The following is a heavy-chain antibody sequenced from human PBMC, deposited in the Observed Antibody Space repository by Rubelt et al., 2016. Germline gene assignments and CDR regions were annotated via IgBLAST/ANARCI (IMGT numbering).Heavy chain of an antibody. CDR3: ASSSSW. V-gene: IGHV3-30*04. D-gene: IGHD6-6*01. J-gene: IGHJ4*02. CDR2: ISYDGGNK. Sequence: AMHWVRQAPGKGLEWVAVISYDGGNKYYADSVKGRFTISRDNFKNTLYLQMNSLRAEDTAVYYCASSSSWWGQGTLVTVSS. CDR1: A.